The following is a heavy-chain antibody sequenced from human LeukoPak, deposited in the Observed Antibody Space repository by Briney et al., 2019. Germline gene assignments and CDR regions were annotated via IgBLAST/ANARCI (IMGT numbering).Heavy chain of an antibody. V-gene: IGHV3-9*01. D-gene: IGHD6-13*01. CDR2: ISWNSATI. J-gene: IGHJ4*02. CDR1: AFTFDNYA. Sequence: GGSLRLSCAASAFTFDNYAMHWVRQAPGKGLEWISGISWNSATIAYADSVKGRFSISRDNSKNTLYLQMNGLRVEDTAVYYCARIGYSISWSGDYWGQGSLVTVSS. CDR3: ARIGYSISWSGDY.